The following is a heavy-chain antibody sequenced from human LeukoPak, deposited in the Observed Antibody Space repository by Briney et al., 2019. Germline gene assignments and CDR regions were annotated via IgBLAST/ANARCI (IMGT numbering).Heavy chain of an antibody. D-gene: IGHD3/OR15-3a*01. CDR2: ISSSRSYI. Sequence: PGGSLRLSCAASGFTFSSYSMNWVRQAPGKGLEWVSSISSSRSYIYYADSVKGRFTISRDNAKNSLYLQMNSLRAEDTAVYYCARYTTGTVGLYYYYYMDVWGKGTTVTVSS. V-gene: IGHV3-21*01. CDR1: GFTFSSYS. J-gene: IGHJ6*03. CDR3: ARYTTGTVGLYYYYYMDV.